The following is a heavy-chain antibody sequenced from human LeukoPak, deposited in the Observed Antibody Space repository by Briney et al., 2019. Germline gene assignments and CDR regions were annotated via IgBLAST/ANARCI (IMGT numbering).Heavy chain of an antibody. D-gene: IGHD6-6*01. Sequence: ASVTVSCTPSGYTFTIYAIMWVRPAPGQGVGGGGWMSPNSGNTGYAQKFQGRVTMTRNTSISTAYMELSSLRSEDTAVYYCARGGEISSSSLSDYWGQGTLVTVSS. J-gene: IGHJ4*02. CDR2: MSPNSGNT. CDR3: ARGGEISSSSLSDY. CDR1: GYTFTIYA. V-gene: IGHV1-8*01.